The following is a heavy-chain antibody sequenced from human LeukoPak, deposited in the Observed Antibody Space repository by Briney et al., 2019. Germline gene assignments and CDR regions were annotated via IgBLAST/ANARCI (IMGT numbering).Heavy chain of an antibody. CDR2: ISWDGGST. CDR1: GFTFSSYW. CDR3: AKDMLSGVAVPSGGYFDY. V-gene: IGHV3-43*01. Sequence: GGSLRLSCAASGFTFSSYWMHWVRQAPGKGLEWVSLISWDGGSTYYADSVKGRFTISRDNSKNSLYLQMNSLRTEDTALYYCAKDMLSGVAVPSGGYFDYWGQGTLVTVSS. J-gene: IGHJ4*02. D-gene: IGHD2-15*01.